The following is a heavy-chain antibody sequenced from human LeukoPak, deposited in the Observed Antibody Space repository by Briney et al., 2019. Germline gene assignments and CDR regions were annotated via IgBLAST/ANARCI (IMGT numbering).Heavy chain of an antibody. Sequence: GGSLRLSCVDSGFTFSSYDMSWVRQIPGKGLEWVSAISASGGSTYYADSVKGRFTISRDNAKNSLYLQMNSLRAEDTAVYYCARAWGSTSRAVGYWGQGTLVTVSS. CDR1: GFTFSSYD. CDR2: ISASGGST. D-gene: IGHD2-2*01. J-gene: IGHJ4*02. CDR3: ARAWGSTSRAVGY. V-gene: IGHV3-23*01.